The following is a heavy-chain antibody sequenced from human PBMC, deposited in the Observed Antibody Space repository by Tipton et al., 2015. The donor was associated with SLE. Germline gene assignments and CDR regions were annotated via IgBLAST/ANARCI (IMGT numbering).Heavy chain of an antibody. D-gene: IGHD6-13*01. Sequence: TLSLTCTVSGGSIGSFFWTWIRQPPGRGLEWIGYIYHSGSTSYNPSLESRVTISVDMSKNQFSLNLTSVTAADTAVYYCASVESSTRYGGYYFDYWGLGVLVTVSS. J-gene: IGHJ4*02. CDR2: IYHSGST. CDR1: GGSIGSFF. CDR3: ASVESSTRYGGYYFDY. V-gene: IGHV4-59*12.